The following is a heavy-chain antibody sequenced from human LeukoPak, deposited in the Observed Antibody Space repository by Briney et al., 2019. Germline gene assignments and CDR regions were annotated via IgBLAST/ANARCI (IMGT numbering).Heavy chain of an antibody. V-gene: IGHV1-18*04. CDR1: GYTFTGYY. J-gene: IGHJ4*02. Sequence: ASVKVSCKASGYTFTGYYIHWVRQAPGQGLEWMGWISAYNGNTNYAQKLQGRVTMTTDTSTSTAYMELRSLRSDDTAVYYCARDEEWELYYYWGQGTLVTVSS. D-gene: IGHD1-26*01. CDR3: ARDEEWELYYY. CDR2: ISAYNGNT.